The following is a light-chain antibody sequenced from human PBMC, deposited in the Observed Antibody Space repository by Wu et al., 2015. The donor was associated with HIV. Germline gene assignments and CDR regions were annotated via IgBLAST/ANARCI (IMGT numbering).Light chain of an antibody. V-gene: IGKV3-15*01. CDR2: SAS. CDR1: QSVSSN. CDR3: QQYTNWPPSFT. Sequence: EVVMTQPPATLSVSPGERATLSCRASQSVSSNLAWYQQKPGQAPRLLIYSASTRATGIPTRFSGSGSGTEFSLTISSLQSEDFAVYYCQQYTNWPPSFTFGPGTKVDI. J-gene: IGKJ3*01.